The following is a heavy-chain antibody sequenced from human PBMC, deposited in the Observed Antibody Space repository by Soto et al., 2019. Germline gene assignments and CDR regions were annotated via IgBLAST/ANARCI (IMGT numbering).Heavy chain of an antibody. D-gene: IGHD3-22*01. CDR3: ARNPLLGDYDSGRLDY. V-gene: IGHV1-69*13. Sequence: SVKVSCKASGGTFSSYAISWVRQAPGQGLEWMGGIIPSFGTANYAQKFQGRVTITADESTSTAYMELSSLRSEDTAVYYCARNPLLGDYDSGRLDYWGQGTLVTVSS. CDR1: GGTFSSYA. CDR2: IIPSFGTA. J-gene: IGHJ4*02.